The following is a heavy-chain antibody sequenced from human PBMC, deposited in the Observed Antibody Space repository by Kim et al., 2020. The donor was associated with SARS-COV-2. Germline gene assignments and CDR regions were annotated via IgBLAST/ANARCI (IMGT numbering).Heavy chain of an antibody. CDR3: ARDPYYYGSGRGNYWYFDL. J-gene: IGHJ2*01. V-gene: IGHV7-4-1*02. D-gene: IGHD3-10*01. CDR1: GYTFTNYA. Sequence: ASVKLSCKASGYTFTNYAMNWVRQAPGQGLEWMGWINTNTGNPTYAQGFTGRFVFSLDTSVSTAYLQISSLKAEDTAVYYCARDPYYYGSGRGNYWYFDLWCRGTLVTLSS. CDR2: INTNTGNP.